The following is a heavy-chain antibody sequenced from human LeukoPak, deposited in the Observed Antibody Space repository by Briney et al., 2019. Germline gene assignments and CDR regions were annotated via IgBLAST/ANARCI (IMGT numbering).Heavy chain of an antibody. Sequence: SETLSLTCTVSGGSISSYYWSWIRQPPGKGLEWIGYIYYSGSTNYNPSLKSRVTISVDTSKNQFSLKLSSVTAADRAVYYCARRRGSGFQDYFDYWGQGTLVTVSS. V-gene: IGHV4-59*12. J-gene: IGHJ4*02. D-gene: IGHD3-22*01. CDR3: ARRRGSGFQDYFDY. CDR1: GGSISSYY. CDR2: IYYSGST.